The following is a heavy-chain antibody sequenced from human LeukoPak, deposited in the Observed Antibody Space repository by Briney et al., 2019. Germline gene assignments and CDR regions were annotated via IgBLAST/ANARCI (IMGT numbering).Heavy chain of an antibody. J-gene: IGHJ6*02. CDR3: ARHLIYDFWSGYYPYYYYYGMDV. D-gene: IGHD3-3*01. CDR2: IYYSGST. Sequence: SETLSLTCTVSGGSISSSSYHWGWIRQPPGKGLEWIGSIYYSGSTNYNPSLKSRVTISVDTSKNQFSLKLSSVTAADTAVYYCARHLIYDFWSGYYPYYYYYGMDVWGQGTTVTVSS. CDR1: GGSISSSSYH. V-gene: IGHV4-39*01.